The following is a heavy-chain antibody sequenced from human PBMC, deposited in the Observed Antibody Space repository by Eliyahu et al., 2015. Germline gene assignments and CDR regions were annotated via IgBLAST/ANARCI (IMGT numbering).Heavy chain of an antibody. CDR1: GFXFSSYA. V-gene: IGHV3-23*04. Sequence: EVQLVESGGGLVQPGGSLRLSCAASGFXFSSYAMGWVRQAPGKGXEWVSNIGGSGGSTYYADSVKGRFTISRDNSKNTLYLQMNSLRAEDTAIYYCSKDGQWPDYFFDYWGQGTLVTVSS. CDR3: SKDGQWPDYFFDY. J-gene: IGHJ4*02. CDR2: IGGSGGST. D-gene: IGHD6-19*01.